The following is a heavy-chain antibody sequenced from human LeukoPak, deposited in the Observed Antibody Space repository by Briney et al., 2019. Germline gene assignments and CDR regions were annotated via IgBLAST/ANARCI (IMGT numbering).Heavy chain of an antibody. Sequence: ASVKVSCKASGYTFTGYYMHWVRQAPGQGLEWMGRINPNSGGTNYAQKFQGRVTMPRDTSISTAYMELSRLRSDDTAVYYCARANLDHGAFYFDYWGQGTLVTVSS. D-gene: IGHD4-17*01. J-gene: IGHJ4*02. V-gene: IGHV1-2*06. CDR1: GYTFTGYY. CDR2: INPNSGGT. CDR3: ARANLDHGAFYFDY.